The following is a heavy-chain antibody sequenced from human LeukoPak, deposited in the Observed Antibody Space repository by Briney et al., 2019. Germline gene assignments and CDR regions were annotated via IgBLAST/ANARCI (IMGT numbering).Heavy chain of an antibody. CDR3: ARHGAMRAAAAGAAFDI. J-gene: IGHJ3*02. Sequence: SETLSLTCTVSGGSISPSSHYWGWVRQAPGKGLEWIRSRYYSGSTYYNPSLKSRVTISVDTSKSQFSLDLNSVTAADTAVYYCARHGAMRAAAAGAAFDIWGQGTMVTVSS. CDR1: GGSISPSSHY. CDR2: RYYSGST. V-gene: IGHV4-39*01. D-gene: IGHD4/OR15-4a*01.